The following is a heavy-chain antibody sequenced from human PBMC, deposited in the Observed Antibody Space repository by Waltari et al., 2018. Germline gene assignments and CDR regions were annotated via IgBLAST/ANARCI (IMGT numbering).Heavy chain of an antibody. Sequence: QVQLQESGPSLLKPSETLSLVCTVSGGSISGFYWSWVRQPPVTGLDWIGYIYYTGSTSFNPSLKSRVTMSVDTSKNQFSLKLSSVTAADTAFYYCARGGGGDWEWFDPWGQGTLVTVSS. CDR2: IYYTGST. D-gene: IGHD2-21*02. J-gene: IGHJ5*02. CDR1: GGSISGFY. V-gene: IGHV4-59*01. CDR3: ARGGGGDWEWFDP.